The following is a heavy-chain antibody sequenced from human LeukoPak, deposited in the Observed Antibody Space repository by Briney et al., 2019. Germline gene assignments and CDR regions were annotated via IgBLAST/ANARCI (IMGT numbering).Heavy chain of an antibody. V-gene: IGHV3-23*01. CDR1: GITLSNYG. J-gene: IGHJ4*02. D-gene: IGHD3-22*01. CDR2: ISDSGGST. CDR3: AKRGVVIRVILVGFHKEAYYFDS. Sequence: GGSLRLSCAVSGITLSNYGMSWVRQAPGKGLEWVAGISDSGGSTNYADSVKGRFTISRDNPKNTLYLQMHSLRPEDTAVYFCAKRGVVIRVILVGFHKEAYYFDSWGQGVLVSVSS.